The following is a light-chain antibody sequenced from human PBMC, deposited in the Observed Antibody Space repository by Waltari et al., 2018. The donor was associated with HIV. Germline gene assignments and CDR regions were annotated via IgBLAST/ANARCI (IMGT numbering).Light chain of an antibody. Sequence: KLGDKYVFWYQQKPGQSPVLVISQDIKRPSGIPERFSGSNSGNTATLTISGTQAMDEADYYCQAWDSSTAVFGTGTKVTVL. CDR2: QDI. J-gene: IGLJ1*01. V-gene: IGLV3-1*01. CDR1: KLGDKY. CDR3: QAWDSSTAV.